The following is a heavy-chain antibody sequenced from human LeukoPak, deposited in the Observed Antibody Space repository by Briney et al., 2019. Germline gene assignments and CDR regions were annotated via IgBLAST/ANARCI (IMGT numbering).Heavy chain of an antibody. Sequence: GALRLSFAAFGFLFSTYGIHWVRQAPGKGLGGVALVSYDENRTYYADSVKGRFTISRDNAKNSLYLQINSLRAEDTAVYYSARKDGDYSYYYYYGMDVWGQGTTVTVSS. V-gene: IGHV3-30*03. CDR3: ARKDGDYSYYYYYGMDV. CDR1: GFLFSTYG. D-gene: IGHD4-17*01. CDR2: VSYDENRT. J-gene: IGHJ6*02.